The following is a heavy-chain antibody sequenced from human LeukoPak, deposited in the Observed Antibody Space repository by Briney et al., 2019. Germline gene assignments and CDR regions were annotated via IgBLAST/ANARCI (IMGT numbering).Heavy chain of an antibody. Sequence: SVKVSCKASGGTFSTSAISWGRQAPGQGLEWVGGIIPIFATANYAQKFQGRVTITADVSTNTAYLHMSSLISEDTAVYFCARDAPSETSVVSAFDIWGQGTMVTVSS. D-gene: IGHD5-18*01. CDR2: IIPIFATA. J-gene: IGHJ3*02. V-gene: IGHV1-69*13. CDR1: GGTFSTSA. CDR3: ARDAPSETSVVSAFDI.